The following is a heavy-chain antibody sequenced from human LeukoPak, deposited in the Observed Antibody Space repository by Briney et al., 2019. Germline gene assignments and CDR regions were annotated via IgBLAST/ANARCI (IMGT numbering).Heavy chain of an antibody. CDR1: GFTFSSYS. CDR2: ISSSSSYI. D-gene: IGHD5-12*01. Sequence: GGSLRLSCAASGFTFSSYSMNWVRQAPGKGLEWVSSISSSSSYIYYADSVKGRFTNSRDNAKNSLYLQMNSLRAEDTAVYYCARNGNSGYDSLDYWGQGTLVTVSS. J-gene: IGHJ4*02. CDR3: ARNGNSGYDSLDY. V-gene: IGHV3-21*01.